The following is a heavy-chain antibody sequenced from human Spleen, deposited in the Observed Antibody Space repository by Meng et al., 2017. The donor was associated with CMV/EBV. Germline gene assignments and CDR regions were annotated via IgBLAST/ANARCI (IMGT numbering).Heavy chain of an antibody. CDR1: GYTFTGYY. Sequence: ASVKVSCKASGYTFTGYYMHWVRQAPGQGLEWMGWINPNSGGTNYAQKFQGRVTMTRDTSISTAYMELSRLRSDDTAVYYCAADIVLKLFAPDTNNWFDPWGQGTLVTVS. CDR3: AADIVLKLFAPDTNNWFDP. CDR2: INPNSGGT. V-gene: IGHV1-2*02. J-gene: IGHJ5*02. D-gene: IGHD2-8*01.